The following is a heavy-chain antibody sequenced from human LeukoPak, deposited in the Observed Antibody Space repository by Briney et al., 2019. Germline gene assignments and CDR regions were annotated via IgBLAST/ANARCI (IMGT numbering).Heavy chain of an antibody. J-gene: IGHJ6*03. CDR1: GCSIISYY. CDR2: IYPSGST. CDR3: ARLKFYDSTGYTPGYYMDV. D-gene: IGHD3-22*01. Sequence: SETLSLTCTVSGCSIISYYWSWVRQSAGKGLEWIGRIYPSGSTEYNTSLKSRVTMSVDMSKKQFSLKLTSVTAADTAVYYCARLKFYDSTGYTPGYYMDVWGKGTTVTVSS. V-gene: IGHV4-4*07.